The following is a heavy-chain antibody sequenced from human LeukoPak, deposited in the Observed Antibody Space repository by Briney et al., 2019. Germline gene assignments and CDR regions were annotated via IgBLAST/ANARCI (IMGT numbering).Heavy chain of an antibody. CDR3: ARLAANYYGSGSPAFDI. J-gene: IGHJ3*02. CDR1: GYSFTNYW. CDR2: IYPGDSDT. Sequence: GESLKISCKGSGYSFTNYWIGWVRQMPGKGLEWMGIIYPGDSDTRYSPSFQGQVTISADKSISTAYLQWSSLKASDTAMYYCARLAANYYGSGSPAFDIWGQGTMVTVSS. V-gene: IGHV5-51*01. D-gene: IGHD3-10*01.